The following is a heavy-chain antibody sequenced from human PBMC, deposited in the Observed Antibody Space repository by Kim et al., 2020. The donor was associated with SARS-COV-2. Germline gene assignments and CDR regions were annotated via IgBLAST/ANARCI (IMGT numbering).Heavy chain of an antibody. J-gene: IGHJ4*02. CDR2: IRTNVGST. CDR1: GFPFSNFA. V-gene: IGHV3-23*01. D-gene: IGHD2-21*01. CDR3: AKHIGYYY. Sequence: GGSLRLSCAASGFPFSNFAMSWVRQAPGKGLEWVSTIRTNVGSTFYADSVKGRFTISRDNSKNTLYLQMDSLRADDTAVYYCAKHIGYYYWGQGTLVTVSS.